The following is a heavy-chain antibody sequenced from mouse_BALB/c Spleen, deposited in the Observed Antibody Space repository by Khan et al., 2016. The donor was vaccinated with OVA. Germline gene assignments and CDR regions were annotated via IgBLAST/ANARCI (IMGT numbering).Heavy chain of an antibody. CDR1: GYSITSGYS. CDR2: IHYSGST. D-gene: IGHD1-1*01. CDR3: ARLYYYDSSFSY. V-gene: IGHV3-1*02. Sequence: EVQLQESGPDLVKPSQSLSLTCTVTGYSITSGYSWHWIRQFPGNRLEWMAYIHYSGSTNYNPSLKSRISITRDTSKNQFFLQLNSVTPEDTATYYCARLYYYDSSFSYWGQGTLVTVSA. J-gene: IGHJ3*01.